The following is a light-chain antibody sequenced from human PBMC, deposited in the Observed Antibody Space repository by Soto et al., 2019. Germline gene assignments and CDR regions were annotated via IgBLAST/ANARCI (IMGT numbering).Light chain of an antibody. J-gene: IGKJ1*01. CDR2: KAS. CDR3: QQYNSYPWT. V-gene: IGKV1-5*03. CDR1: QSISSR. Sequence: DIQMTQSPSTLSASVGDRVTITCRASQSISSRLAWYQQKPGKAPKLLIYKASSLESGVPPRFSGSGSGTEFTVTISSLQPDDCATYYCQQYNSYPWTFGQGTKVQIK.